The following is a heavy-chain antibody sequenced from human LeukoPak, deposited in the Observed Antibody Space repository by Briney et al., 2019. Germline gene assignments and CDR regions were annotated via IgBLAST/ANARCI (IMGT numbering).Heavy chain of an antibody. CDR3: AREGRYCSGGSCYESYFDY. V-gene: IGHV1-69*05. CDR2: IIPIFGTA. D-gene: IGHD2-15*01. Sequence: GASVKVSCEASGGTFSSYAISWVRQAPGQGLGWMGGIIPIFGTANYAQKFQGRVTITTDESTSTAYMELSSLRSEDTAVYYCAREGRYCSGGSCYESYFDYWGQGTLVTVSS. CDR1: GGTFSSYA. J-gene: IGHJ4*02.